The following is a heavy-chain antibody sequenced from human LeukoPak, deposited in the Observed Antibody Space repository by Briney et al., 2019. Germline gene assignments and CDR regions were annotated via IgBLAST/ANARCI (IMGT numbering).Heavy chain of an antibody. CDR1: GFTFSSYS. D-gene: IGHD1-26*01. CDR2: ISSSSSYI. V-gene: IGHV3-21*01. Sequence: GGSLRLSCAASGFTFSSYSMNWVRQAPGKGPEWVSSISSSSSYIYYADSVKGRFTISRDNAKNSLYLQMNSLRAEDTAVYYCARDVVPSGSSNFDYWGQGTLVTVSS. J-gene: IGHJ4*02. CDR3: ARDVVPSGSSNFDY.